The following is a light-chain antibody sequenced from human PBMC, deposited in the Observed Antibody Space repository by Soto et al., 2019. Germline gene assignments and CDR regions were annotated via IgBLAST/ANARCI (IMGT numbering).Light chain of an antibody. Sequence: EIVVTQSPATLSVSPGESATLSCRASESVSSNLAWYQQKPGQAPRLLIYGASTRATGIPARFSGSGSGTEFTLTISSLQSADFAVYYCQQYKNWPPYTFGQGTKLEIK. V-gene: IGKV3-15*01. J-gene: IGKJ2*01. CDR2: GAS. CDR3: QQYKNWPPYT. CDR1: ESVSSN.